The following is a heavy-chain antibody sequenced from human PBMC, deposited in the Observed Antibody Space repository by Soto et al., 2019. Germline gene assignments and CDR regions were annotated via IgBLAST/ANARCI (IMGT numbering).Heavy chain of an antibody. CDR3: AALGYSYVDYYYYYGMDV. D-gene: IGHD5-18*01. CDR2: IYYSGST. Sequence: PSDTLSLTCTVSGGSISSSIYYWGWIRQPPGKGLEWIGSIYYSGSTYYNPSLKSRVTISVDTSENQFSLKLSSVTAADTAVYYCAALGYSYVDYYYYYGMDVWGQGTTVTVSS. CDR1: GGSISSSIYY. V-gene: IGHV4-39*01. J-gene: IGHJ6*02.